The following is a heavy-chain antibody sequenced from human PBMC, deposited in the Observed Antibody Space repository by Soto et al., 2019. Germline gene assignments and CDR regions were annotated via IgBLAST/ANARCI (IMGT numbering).Heavy chain of an antibody. D-gene: IGHD3-3*01. J-gene: IGHJ6*02. CDR3: ARVGTITIFGVVINLYYYYGMDV. CDR1: GYTFTSYA. V-gene: IGHV1-3*01. CDR2: INAGNGNT. Sequence: XSVKVSFKASGYTFTSYAMHWVRQAPGQRLEWMGWINAGNGNTKYSQKFQGRVTITRDTSASTAYMELSSLRSEDTAVYYCARVGTITIFGVVINLYYYYGMDVWGQGTTVTVSS.